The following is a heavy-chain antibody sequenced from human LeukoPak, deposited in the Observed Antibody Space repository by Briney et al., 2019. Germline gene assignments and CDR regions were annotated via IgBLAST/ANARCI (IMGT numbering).Heavy chain of an antibody. Sequence: GGSLRLSCAASGFTFSSYSMNWVRQAPGKGLEWFSSISSSSSYIYYADSVKGRFTISRDNAKNSLYLQMNSLRAEDTAVYYCASPLSVIAFDIWGQGTMVTVSS. CDR1: GFTFSSYS. J-gene: IGHJ3*02. V-gene: IGHV3-21*01. CDR3: ASPLSVIAFDI. CDR2: ISSSSSYI. D-gene: IGHD3-16*02.